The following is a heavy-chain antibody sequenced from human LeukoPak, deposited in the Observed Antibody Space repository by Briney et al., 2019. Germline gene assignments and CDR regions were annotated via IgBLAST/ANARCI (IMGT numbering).Heavy chain of an antibody. CDR1: GFTFSSYW. J-gene: IGHJ4*02. CDR2: IKQDGSET. V-gene: IGHV3-7*04. D-gene: IGHD1-26*01. Sequence: PGGTLRLSCAASGFTFSSYWMTWVRQAPGKGLAWVANIKQDGSETYYVDSVKGRFTISRDNAKNSLYLQVNSLRAEDTAVYYCARSYSGGAFDYWGQGTLVTVSS. CDR3: ARSYSGGAFDY.